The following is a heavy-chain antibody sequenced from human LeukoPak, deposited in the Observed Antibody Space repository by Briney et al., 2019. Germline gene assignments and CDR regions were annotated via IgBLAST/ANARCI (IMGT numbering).Heavy chain of an antibody. Sequence: ASETLSLTCAVYGGSFSGYYWSWIRQPPGKGLEWIGEINHSGSTNYNPSLKSRVTISVDTSKNQFSLKLSSVTAADTAVYYCARGSGYSYGPGAFDIWGQGTMVTVSS. D-gene: IGHD5-18*01. CDR2: INHSGST. CDR1: GGSFSGYY. CDR3: ARGSGYSYGPGAFDI. V-gene: IGHV4-34*01. J-gene: IGHJ3*02.